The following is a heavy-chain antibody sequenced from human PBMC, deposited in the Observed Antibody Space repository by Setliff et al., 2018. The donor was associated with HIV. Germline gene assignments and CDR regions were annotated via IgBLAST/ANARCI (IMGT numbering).Heavy chain of an antibody. CDR3: AKAPLTIVVTGGEDC. Sequence: PGGSLRLSCAASGFTFSSYSMNWVRQAPGKGLEWVAVIWYDGSNKYYADSVKGRFTISRDNSKNTLYLQMNSLRAEDTAVYYCAKAPLTIVVTGGEDCWGQGTLVTVSS. D-gene: IGHD4-4*01. CDR1: GFTFSSYS. V-gene: IGHV3-33*06. J-gene: IGHJ4*02. CDR2: IWYDGSNK.